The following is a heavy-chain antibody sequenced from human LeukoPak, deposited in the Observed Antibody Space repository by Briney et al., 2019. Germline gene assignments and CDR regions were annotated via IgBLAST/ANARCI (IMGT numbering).Heavy chain of an antibody. D-gene: IGHD2-15*01. V-gene: IGHV4-34*01. J-gene: IGHJ5*02. Sequence: SETLSLTCAVYGGSFSGYYWSWIRQPPGKGLEWIGEINHSGSTNYNPSLKSRVTISVDTSKNQFSLKLSSVTAADTAVYYCARLVVVVAAKNNWFDPWGQGTLVTVSS. CDR3: ARLVVVVAAKNNWFDP. CDR1: GGSFSGYY. CDR2: INHSGST.